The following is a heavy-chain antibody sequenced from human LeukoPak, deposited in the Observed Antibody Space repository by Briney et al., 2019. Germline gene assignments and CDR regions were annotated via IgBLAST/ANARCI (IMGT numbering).Heavy chain of an antibody. V-gene: IGHV1-18*01. J-gene: IGHJ6*03. CDR1: GYTFTNYG. CDR3: ARSYYDFWSGYYSLVDYYYMDV. CDR2: ISAYNGNT. Sequence: ASAKVSCKTSGYTFTNYGISWVRQAPGQGLEWMGWISAYNGNTNYAQKVQGRVTMTTDTSTSTAYMELRSLRSDDTAVYYCARSYYDFWSGYYSLVDYYYMDVWGKGTTVTVSS. D-gene: IGHD3-3*01.